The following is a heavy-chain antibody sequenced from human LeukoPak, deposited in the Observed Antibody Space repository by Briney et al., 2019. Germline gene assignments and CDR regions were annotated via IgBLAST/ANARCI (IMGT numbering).Heavy chain of an antibody. J-gene: IGHJ6*04. D-gene: IGHD3-10*01. CDR2: IYYSGST. Sequence: SQTLSLTCTVSGGSISSGDYYWSWIRQPPGKGLEWIGYIYYSGSTYYNPSLKSRVTISVDTSKYQFSLKLSSVTAADTAVYYCARGGVINLLYYYYGMDVWGKGTTVTVSS. V-gene: IGHV4-30-4*01. CDR3: ARGGVINLLYYYYGMDV. CDR1: GGSISSGDYY.